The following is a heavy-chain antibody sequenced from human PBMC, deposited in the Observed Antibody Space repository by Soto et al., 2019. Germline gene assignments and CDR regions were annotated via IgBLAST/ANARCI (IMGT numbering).Heavy chain of an antibody. CDR2: VYNSGST. V-gene: IGHV4-61*01. D-gene: IGHD3-9*01. J-gene: IGHJ2*01. CDR3: ARVPLTTYFDL. Sequence: QVQLQESGPGLVKPSETLSLTCTVSGGSVSGGSYCWSWIRQPPGKGLECIGYVYNSGSTTYNPSLQSRVPISVDTSKNRFSLGLSSVTAADTAVYYCARVPLTTYFDLWGRGTLVTVSS. CDR1: GGSVSGGSYC.